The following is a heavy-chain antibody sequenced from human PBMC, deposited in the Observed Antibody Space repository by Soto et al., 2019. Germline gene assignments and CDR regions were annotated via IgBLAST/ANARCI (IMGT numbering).Heavy chain of an antibody. Sequence: ASVKVSCKASGYTFSSYFISWVRQAPGQGLEWMGWISAYNGNTNYAQNLQGRVIMTTDTSTSTAYMELRSLRSDDTAVYYCARDLPPVDYWGQGTLVTVSS. J-gene: IGHJ4*02. CDR2: ISAYNGNT. CDR3: ARDLPPVDY. CDR1: GYTFSSYF. V-gene: IGHV1-18*01.